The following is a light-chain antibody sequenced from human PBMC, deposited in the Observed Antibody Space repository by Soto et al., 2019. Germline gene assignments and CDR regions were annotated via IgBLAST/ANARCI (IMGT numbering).Light chain of an antibody. V-gene: IGKV3D-20*01. CDR3: HQYGNSPPLN. CDR2: EAS. CDR1: QSVTNNY. Sequence: DIVLTQSPATLSWSPGERATLSCGASQSVTNNYLAWYQQKPGLAPRLLIYEASTRATGIPDRFSGSGSGTDFTLTISRLEPEDFALYYCHQYGNSPPLNIGGGTKVDIK. J-gene: IGKJ4*01.